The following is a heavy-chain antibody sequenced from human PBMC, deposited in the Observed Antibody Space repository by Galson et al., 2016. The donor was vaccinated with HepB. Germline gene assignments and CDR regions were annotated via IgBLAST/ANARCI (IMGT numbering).Heavy chain of an antibody. J-gene: IGHJ4*02. V-gene: IGHV6-1*01. CDR1: GDSVSSNSAA. CDR2: TYYRSKWYY. D-gene: IGHD6-13*01. CDR3: ARDGPSSSWHFDY. Sequence: CAISGDSVSSNSAAWNWIRQSPSRGLEWLGRTYYRSKWYYGYAVSVKSRITINADTSKNQFSLQLNSVTPEDSAVYYCARDGPSSSWHFDYWGQGTLVTVSS.